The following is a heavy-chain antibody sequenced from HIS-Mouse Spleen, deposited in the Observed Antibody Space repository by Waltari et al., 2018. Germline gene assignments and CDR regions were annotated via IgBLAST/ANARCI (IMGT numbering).Heavy chain of an antibody. CDR1: GFTFSSYG. CDR2: ISSSSSYI. Sequence: EVQLVESGGGLVKRGGSLGLSWAASGFTFSSYGLTRVRHPQGKGLEWVSSISSSSSYIYYADSVKGRFTISRDNAKNSLYLQMNSLRAEDTAVYYCARDQGGPAGYYGMDVWGQGTTVTVSS. CDR3: ARDQGGPAGYYGMDV. V-gene: IGHV3-21*01. D-gene: IGHD6-25*01. J-gene: IGHJ6*02.